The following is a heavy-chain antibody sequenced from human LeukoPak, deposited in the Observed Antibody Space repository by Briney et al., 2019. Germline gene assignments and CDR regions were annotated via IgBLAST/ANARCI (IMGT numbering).Heavy chain of an antibody. Sequence: GGSLRLSCAASGFTFSSYWMSWVRQAPGKGLEWVANIKQDGSEKYYVDSVKGRFTISRDNAKNSLYLQMNSLRAEDTAVYYCARDGASGYYDSKGIMYYFDYWGQGTLVTVSS. CDR1: GFTFSSYW. V-gene: IGHV3-7*01. CDR3: ARDGASGYYDSKGIMYYFDY. CDR2: IKQDGSEK. D-gene: IGHD3-22*01. J-gene: IGHJ4*02.